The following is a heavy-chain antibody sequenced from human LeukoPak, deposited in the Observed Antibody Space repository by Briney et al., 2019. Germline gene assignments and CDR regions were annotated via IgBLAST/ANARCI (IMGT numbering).Heavy chain of an antibody. Sequence: SETLSFTCAVYGGSFSGYYWSWIRQPPGKGLEWIGEINHSGSTNYNPSLKSRVTISVDTSKNQFSLKLSSVTAADTAVYYCARVGITMVRGVPRWFDPWGQGTLVTVSS. CDR3: ARVGITMVRGVPRWFDP. V-gene: IGHV4-34*01. CDR1: GGSFSGYY. J-gene: IGHJ5*02. D-gene: IGHD3-10*01. CDR2: INHSGST.